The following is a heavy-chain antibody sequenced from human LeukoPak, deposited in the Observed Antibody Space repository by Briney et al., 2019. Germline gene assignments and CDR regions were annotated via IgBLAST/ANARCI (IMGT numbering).Heavy chain of an antibody. CDR1: GGTFSSYA. CDR2: IIPILGIA. V-gene: IGHV1-69*04. CDR3: ASRSSGSYYSGDY. D-gene: IGHD1-26*01. J-gene: IGHJ4*02. Sequence: SVTVSFKASGGTFSSYAISWVRQAPGQGLEWMGRIIPILGIANYAQKFQGRVTITADKSTSTAYMELSSLRSEDTAVYYCASRSSGSYYSGDYWGQGTLVTVSS.